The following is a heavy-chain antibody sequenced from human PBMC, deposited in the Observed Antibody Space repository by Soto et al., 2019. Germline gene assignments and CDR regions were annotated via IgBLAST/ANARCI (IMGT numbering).Heavy chain of an antibody. D-gene: IGHD3-9*01. V-gene: IGHV4-39*01. J-gene: IGHJ6*02. CDR2: IYYSGST. CDR1: GGSISSGSYY. Sequence: SETLSLTCTVSGGSISSGSYYWGWIRQPPGKGLEWIGSIYYSGSTYYNPSLKSRVTISVDTSKNQFSLKLSSVTAADTAVYYCARVRILTGYYDRYYYGMDVWGQGTTVTVSS. CDR3: ARVRILTGYYDRYYYGMDV.